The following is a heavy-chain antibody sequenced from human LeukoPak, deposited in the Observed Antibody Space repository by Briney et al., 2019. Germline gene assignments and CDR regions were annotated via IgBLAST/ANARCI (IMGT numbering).Heavy chain of an antibody. CDR3: ARDGSGSLDY. V-gene: IGHV3-21*01. Sequence: GRPLRLSCAASGFTFSSYSMNWVRQAPGKGLEWVSSISSSSSYIYYADSVKGRFTNSRDNAKNSLYLQMNSLRAEDTAVYYCARDGSGSLDYWGQGTLVTVSS. CDR2: ISSSSSYI. J-gene: IGHJ4*02. D-gene: IGHD3-10*01. CDR1: GFTFSSYS.